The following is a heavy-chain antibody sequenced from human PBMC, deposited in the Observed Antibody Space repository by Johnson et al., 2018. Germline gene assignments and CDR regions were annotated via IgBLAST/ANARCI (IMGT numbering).Heavy chain of an antibody. D-gene: IGHD1-26*01. J-gene: IGHJ3*02. CDR2: IKQDGSEK. CDR1: GFTFSRYW. V-gene: IGHV3-7*01. Sequence: VQLVQSGGGLVQPGGSLRLSCAASGFTFSRYWMNWVRQAPGKGLEWVANIKQDGSEKYYVDSVTGRFTISRDNAKNSLYLQMNSLRAEATAVYYCARDGGSGSFDAFDIWGQGTMVTVSS. CDR3: ARDGGSGSFDAFDI.